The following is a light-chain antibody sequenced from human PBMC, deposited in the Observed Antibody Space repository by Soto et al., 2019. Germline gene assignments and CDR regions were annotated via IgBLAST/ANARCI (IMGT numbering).Light chain of an antibody. V-gene: IGKV1-39*01. J-gene: IGKJ3*01. CDR2: DAS. Sequence: DIQMTQSPSSLSASVGDRVTITCRASQSISIYLNWYEQKPGKAPKLLIYDASSLQSGCPSRVSGSASRTAFTLTISSLQPEDFATYNCQQSYSTPPFTFGPGNKVDIQ. CDR3: QQSYSTPPFT. CDR1: QSISIY.